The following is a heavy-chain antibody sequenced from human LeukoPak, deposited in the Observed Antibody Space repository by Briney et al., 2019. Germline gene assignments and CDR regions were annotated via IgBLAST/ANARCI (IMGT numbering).Heavy chain of an antibody. CDR1: GFTLTIYG. V-gene: IGHV3-30*02. CDR2: IASDGNNK. J-gene: IGHJ3*01. Sequence: GGSLRLSCAASGFTLTIYGVHWVRQAPGQGLEWVAFIASDGNNKQYADSVKGRVTISRDNSKNTLYLQMNSLGTEDTAVYYCAEARSGGSWTFDVWGQGTMVIVSS. CDR3: AEARSGGSWTFDV. D-gene: IGHD1-26*01.